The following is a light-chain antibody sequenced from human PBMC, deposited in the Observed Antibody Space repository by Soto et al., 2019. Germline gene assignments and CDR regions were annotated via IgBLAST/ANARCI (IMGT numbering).Light chain of an antibody. J-gene: IGKJ4*01. Sequence: EIVLTQSPDTLSLSPGERATLSCRASQSVRSSYLAWYQQKPGQAPRLLIYGASRRATGIPDRFSGSGSGTDFTLTISRLEPEDSVVYYCQQYGSSLVTFGGGTKVEI. V-gene: IGKV3-20*01. CDR1: QSVRSSY. CDR2: GAS. CDR3: QQYGSSLVT.